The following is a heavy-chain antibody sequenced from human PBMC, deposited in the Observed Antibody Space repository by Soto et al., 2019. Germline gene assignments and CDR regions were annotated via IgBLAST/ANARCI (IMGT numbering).Heavy chain of an antibody. CDR1: GFTLRSHG. D-gene: IGHD1-7*01. CDR3: AKVGARYNWNYDAFDI. J-gene: IGHJ3*02. V-gene: IGHV3-30*18. CDR2: ISYDGSNK. Sequence: SGGGPRLSSAALGFTLRSHGMHRGRQGPGQGLEWVAVISYDGSNKYYADSVKGRFTISRDNSKNTLYLQMNSLRAEDTAVYYCAKVGARYNWNYDAFDIWGQGTMVTVSS.